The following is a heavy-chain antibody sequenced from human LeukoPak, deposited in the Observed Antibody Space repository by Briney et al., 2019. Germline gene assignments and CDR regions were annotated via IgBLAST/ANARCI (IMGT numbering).Heavy chain of an antibody. CDR3: ARDLDGYRIFDY. Sequence: GGSLRLSCAASGFTFSSYAMSWVRQAPGKGLEWVSAISGSGGSTYYADSVKGRFTISRDNSKNTLYLQMNSLRAEDTAVYHCARDLDGYRIFDYWGQGTLVTVSS. V-gene: IGHV3-23*01. J-gene: IGHJ4*02. CDR2: ISGSGGST. D-gene: IGHD5-24*01. CDR1: GFTFSSYA.